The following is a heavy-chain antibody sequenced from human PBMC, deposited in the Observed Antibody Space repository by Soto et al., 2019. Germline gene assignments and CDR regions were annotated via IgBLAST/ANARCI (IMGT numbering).Heavy chain of an antibody. CDR2: IIPIFGTA. V-gene: IGHV1-69*01. Sequence: QVQLVQSGAEVKKPGSSVKVSCKASGGNFSSYAISWVRQAPGQGLEWMGGIIPIFGTANYAQKFQGRVTITADESTSTAYMELSSLRSEDTAVYYCARDQYYYDSSGYYYYGMDVWGQGTTVTVSS. J-gene: IGHJ6*02. CDR3: ARDQYYYDSSGYYYYGMDV. D-gene: IGHD3-22*01. CDR1: GGNFSSYA.